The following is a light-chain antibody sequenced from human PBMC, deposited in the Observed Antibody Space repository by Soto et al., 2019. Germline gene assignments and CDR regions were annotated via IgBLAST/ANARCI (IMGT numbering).Light chain of an antibody. CDR1: QTVSTY. Sequence: EIVLTQSPATLSLSPGERATLSFRASQTVSTYLAWYQQKPGQAPGLLIYGASNRATGIPARFSGSGSGTDFTLTISSLEPEDFAVYYCQQRSKWPPFGQGTRLEI. J-gene: IGKJ5*01. CDR2: GAS. V-gene: IGKV3-11*01. CDR3: QQRSKWPP.